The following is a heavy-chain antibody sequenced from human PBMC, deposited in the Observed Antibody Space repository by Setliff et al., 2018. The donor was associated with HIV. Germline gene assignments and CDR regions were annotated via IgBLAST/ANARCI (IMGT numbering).Heavy chain of an antibody. D-gene: IGHD3-9*01. CDR3: TTDGSYDILTGPTPGAFDI. Sequence: ASVKVSCKASGYTLTSYEINWVRQATGQGLEWMGGFDPEDAETIYAQNFQGRVTMTEDTSTDTAYMELSSLRSEDMAFYYCTTDGSYDILTGPTPGAFDIWGQGTMVTVS. CDR1: GYTLTSYE. CDR2: FDPEDAET. J-gene: IGHJ3*02. V-gene: IGHV1-24*01.